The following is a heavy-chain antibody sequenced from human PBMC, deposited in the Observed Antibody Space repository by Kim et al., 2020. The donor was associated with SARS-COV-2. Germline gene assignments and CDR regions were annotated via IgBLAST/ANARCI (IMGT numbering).Heavy chain of an antibody. V-gene: IGHV4-31*03. Sequence: SETLSLTCTVSGGSISSGGYYWSWIRQHPGKGLEWIGYIYYSGSTYYNPSLKSRVTISVDTSKNQFSLKLSSVTAADTAVYYCARGIDGYNLVWGQGTLVTVSS. CDR3: ARGIDGYNLV. CDR2: IYYSGST. CDR1: GGSISSGGYY. J-gene: IGHJ4*02. D-gene: IGHD5-12*01.